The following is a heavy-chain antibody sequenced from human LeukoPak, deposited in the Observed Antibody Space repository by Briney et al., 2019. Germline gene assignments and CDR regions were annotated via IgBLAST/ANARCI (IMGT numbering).Heavy chain of an antibody. CDR2: INPNSGNA. Sequence: GASVKVSCKASGYAFTSYDINRVRQATGQGLEWMGWINPNSGNAGYARKFQGRVTMTRNTSISTAYMELSSLRSEDTAVYYCARAYDRSGYYLSWGQGTLVTVSS. J-gene: IGHJ4*02. CDR1: GYAFTSYD. CDR3: ARAYDRSGYYLS. D-gene: IGHD3-22*01. V-gene: IGHV1-8*01.